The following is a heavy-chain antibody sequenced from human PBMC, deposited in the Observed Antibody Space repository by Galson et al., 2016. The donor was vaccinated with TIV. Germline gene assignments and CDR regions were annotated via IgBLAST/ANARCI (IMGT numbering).Heavy chain of an antibody. CDR3: ARETGCGGDCYYFDY. D-gene: IGHD2-21*02. Sequence: SLRLSCAASGFTFRSHAMHWVRQAPGKGLEWVADISYDGINKCYADSVKGRFTVSRDNSKSTLYLQLNSLRTEDTAVYYCARETGCGGDCYYFDYWGQGTLVTVSS. V-gene: IGHV3-30*01. CDR2: ISYDGINK. CDR1: GFTFRSHA. J-gene: IGHJ4*02.